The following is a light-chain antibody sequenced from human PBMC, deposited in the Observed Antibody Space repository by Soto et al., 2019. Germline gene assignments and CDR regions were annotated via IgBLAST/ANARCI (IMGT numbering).Light chain of an antibody. J-gene: IGLJ3*02. Sequence: SALTQPASVSGSPGQSITISCTGTSSDVGGYNYVSWYQQHPGKAPKLMIYEVSNRPSGVSNRFSGSKSGNTASLTISGLQAEDEADYYCSSYTSSSTRVFGGGTKVT. CDR3: SSYTSSSTRV. CDR2: EVS. CDR1: SSDVGGYNY. V-gene: IGLV2-14*01.